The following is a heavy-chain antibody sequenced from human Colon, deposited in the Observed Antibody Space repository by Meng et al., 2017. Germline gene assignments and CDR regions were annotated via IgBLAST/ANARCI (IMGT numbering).Heavy chain of an antibody. D-gene: IGHD3-9*01. CDR1: GGSFRDNH. Sequence: EQLQTWGAALLTPPETLSLTCAVDGGSFRDNHGSWLRPPPGKGLEWIGEINHDGNTKYNPSLKSRDTISVDSSKNQFSLTLRSVTAADTAVYYCARAVDWAKSGNFWGQGTLVTVSS. CDR2: INHDGNT. V-gene: IGHV4-34*01. CDR3: ARAVDWAKSGNF. J-gene: IGHJ4*02.